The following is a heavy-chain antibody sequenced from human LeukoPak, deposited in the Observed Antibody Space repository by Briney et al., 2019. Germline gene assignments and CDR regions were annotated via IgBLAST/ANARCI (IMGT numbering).Heavy chain of an antibody. CDR3: ARGLIAAQYYFDY. CDR1: GFTFSSDS. J-gene: IGHJ4*02. V-gene: IGHV3-21*01. CDR2: ISSSSSYI. D-gene: IGHD6-6*01. Sequence: GGSLRLSCAASGFTFSSDSMNWVRPAPGNGLEWVSSISSSSSYIYYADSVKGRFTISRDNAKNSLYLQMNSLRAEDTAVYYCARGLIAAQYYFDYWGQGTLVTVSS.